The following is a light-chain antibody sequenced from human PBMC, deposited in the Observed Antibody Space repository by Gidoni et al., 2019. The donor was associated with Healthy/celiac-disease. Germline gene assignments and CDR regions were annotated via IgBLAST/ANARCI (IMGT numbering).Light chain of an antibody. J-gene: IGKJ1*01. CDR1: QSVSSY. V-gene: IGKV3-11*01. CDR3: QQRSNWPWT. CDR2: GAS. Sequence: EIVLTQSPATLSLSPGERATLSCRASQSVSSYLAWYQQKPGQAPRLLIYGASNRATGIPARFSGSGSGTDFTLTISSLGPEDFAVYYCQQRSNWPWTFGQGTKVEIK.